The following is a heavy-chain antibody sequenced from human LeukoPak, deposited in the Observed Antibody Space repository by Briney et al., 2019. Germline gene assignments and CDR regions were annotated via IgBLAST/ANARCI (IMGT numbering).Heavy chain of an antibody. CDR1: GFNFRTYA. CDR2: ISASGNST. D-gene: IGHD3-9*01. J-gene: IGHJ4*02. V-gene: IGHV3-23*01. CDR3: AKAHYDLLTGYD. Sequence: GGSLRLSCTASGFNFRTYAMSWVRQAPGKGLEWLSFISASGNSTHYADSVKGRFTISRDNSNNTLYLQMNSLRAEDTAVYFCAKAHYDLLTGYDWGQGTLVTVSS.